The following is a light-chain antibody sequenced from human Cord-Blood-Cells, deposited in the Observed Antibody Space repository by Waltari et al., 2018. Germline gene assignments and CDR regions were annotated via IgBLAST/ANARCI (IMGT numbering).Light chain of an antibody. CDR1: QSISSW. CDR2: DAS. Sequence: DIQMTQSPSTLSASVGDRVTITCRASQSISSWLDWYQQKPGKAPKLLIYDASSLESGVPSRFSGSGSVTEFTLTISSLQPDDFATYYCQQYNSYWTFGQGTKVEIK. V-gene: IGKV1-5*01. J-gene: IGKJ1*01. CDR3: QQYNSYWT.